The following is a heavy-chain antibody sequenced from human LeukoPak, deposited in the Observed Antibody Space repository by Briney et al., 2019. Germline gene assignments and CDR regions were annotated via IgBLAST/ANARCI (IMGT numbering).Heavy chain of an antibody. CDR1: GGSFSGYH. Sequence: PSETLSLTCAVYGGSFSGYHWSWIRQPPGKGLEWIGEINHSGSTNYNPSLKSRVTISVDTSKNQFSLKLSSVTAADTAVYYCARGPGYCSGGSCYEGGYWGQGTLVTVSS. J-gene: IGHJ4*02. D-gene: IGHD2-15*01. CDR3: ARGPGYCSGGSCYEGGY. V-gene: IGHV4-34*01. CDR2: INHSGST.